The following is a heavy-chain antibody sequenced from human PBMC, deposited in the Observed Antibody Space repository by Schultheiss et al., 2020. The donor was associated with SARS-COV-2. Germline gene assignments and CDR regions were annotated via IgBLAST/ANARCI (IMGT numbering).Heavy chain of an antibody. D-gene: IGHD1-26*01. CDR1: GGSVSSTTYY. CDR2: FYYSGNT. J-gene: IGHJ4*02. Sequence: GSLRLSCTVSGGSVSSTTYYWGWIRQPPGKGLEWIGSFYYSGNTYYNPSLKSRVTISVDTSKNQFSLKLSSVTAADTAVYYCASLSIVGADFDYWGPGTLVTVSS. CDR3: ASLSIVGADFDY. V-gene: IGHV4-39*07.